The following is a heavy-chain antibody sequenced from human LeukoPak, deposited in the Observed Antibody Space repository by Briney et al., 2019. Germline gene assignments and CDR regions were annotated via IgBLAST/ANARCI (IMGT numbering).Heavy chain of an antibody. D-gene: IGHD3-22*01. CDR1: GGSFSGYY. V-gene: IGHV4-34*01. CDR2: INHSGST. J-gene: IGHJ4*02. Sequence: SETLSLPCAVYGGSFSGYYWSWIRQPPGKGLEWIGEINHSGSTNYNPSLKSRVTISVDTSKNQFSLKLSSVTAADTAVYYCARGRNSGYPYWGQGTLVTVSS. CDR3: ARGRNSGYPY.